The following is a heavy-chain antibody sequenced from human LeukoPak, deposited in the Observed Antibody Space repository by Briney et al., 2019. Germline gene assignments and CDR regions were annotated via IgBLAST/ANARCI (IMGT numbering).Heavy chain of an antibody. CDR1: GFTFDDYA. J-gene: IGHJ4*02. CDR3: AKDVADSSGYGLDY. CDR2: ISWNSGSI. V-gene: IGHV3-9*01. D-gene: IGHD3-22*01. Sequence: PGGSLRLSCAASGFTFDDYAMHWVRQAPGKGLEWVSGISWNSGSIGYADSVKGRFTISRDNAKNSLYLQMNSPRAEDTALYYCAKDVADSSGYGLDYWGQGTLVTVSS.